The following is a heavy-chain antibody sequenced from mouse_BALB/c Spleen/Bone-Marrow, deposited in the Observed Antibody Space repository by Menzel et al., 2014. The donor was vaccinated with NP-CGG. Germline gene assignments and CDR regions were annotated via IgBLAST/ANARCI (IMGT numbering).Heavy chain of an antibody. CDR1: GYTFTDYA. J-gene: IGHJ2*01. CDR3: ARRGRYDGFDY. Sequence: VQLQQSGAELERPGVSVKISCKGSGYTFTDYAMHWVKQSHAKSLEWIGVISTYYGDASYNQKFKGKATMTVDKSSSTAYMELARLTSEDSAIYYCARRGRYDGFDYWGQDTTLTVSS. CDR2: ISTYYGDA. V-gene: IGHV1S137*01. D-gene: IGHD2-14*01.